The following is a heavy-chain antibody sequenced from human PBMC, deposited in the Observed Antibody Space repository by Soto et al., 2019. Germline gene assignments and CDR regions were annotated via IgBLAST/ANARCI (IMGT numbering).Heavy chain of an antibody. CDR3: ARGNQVAMSDY. V-gene: IGHV4-4*07. CDR1: GGSISNYY. CDR2: FYASGYT. Sequence: PSETLSLTCAVSGGSISNYYWSWIRQPAGKGLEWIGRFYASGYTNYHPSLKGRVTMSLDISKNQFSLRLSSVTAADTAVYYCARGNQVAMSDYWGQGTLVTVSS. J-gene: IGHJ4*02.